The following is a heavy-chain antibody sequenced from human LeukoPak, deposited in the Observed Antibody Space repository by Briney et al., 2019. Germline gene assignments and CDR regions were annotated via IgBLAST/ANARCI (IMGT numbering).Heavy chain of an antibody. Sequence: GASVKVSCKASGYTFTSYGISWVRRAPGRGLEWMGWISAYNGNTNHAQKLQGRVTMTTDTSTSTAYMELRSLRSDDTAVYYCVRDPSYIVVVSSTVTGFDPWGQGTLVTVSS. CDR1: GYTFTSYG. D-gene: IGHD2-2*01. J-gene: IGHJ5*02. V-gene: IGHV1-18*01. CDR2: ISAYNGNT. CDR3: VRDPSYIVVVSSTVTGFDP.